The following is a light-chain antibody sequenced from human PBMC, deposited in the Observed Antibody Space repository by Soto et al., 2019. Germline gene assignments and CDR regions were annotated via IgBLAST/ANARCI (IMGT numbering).Light chain of an antibody. CDR3: SSYTRSSTWV. CDR2: EVS. V-gene: IGLV2-14*02. CDR1: SSDVGSYNP. J-gene: IGLJ3*02. Sequence: QSVLTQPASVSGSPGQSITISCTGTSSDVGSYNPVSWYQHHPGKAPKVMIYEVSKRPSGVSNRFSGSKSGNTASLTISGLQAEDEGDYYCSSYTRSSTWVFGGGTKLTVL.